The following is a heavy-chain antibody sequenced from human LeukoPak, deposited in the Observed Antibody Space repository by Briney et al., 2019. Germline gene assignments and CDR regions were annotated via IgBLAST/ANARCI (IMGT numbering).Heavy chain of an antibody. D-gene: IGHD4-17*01. V-gene: IGHV3-64*01. CDR3: ARGSYGDYLTLDY. J-gene: IGHJ4*02. CDR2: ISSNGGST. CDR1: GFTFSSYA. Sequence: QPGGSLRLSCAASGFTFSSYAIHWVRQAPGKGLEYVSAISSNGGSTYYANSVKGRFTISRDNSKNTLYLQMGSLRAEDMAVYYCARGSYGDYLTLDYWGQGTLVTVSS.